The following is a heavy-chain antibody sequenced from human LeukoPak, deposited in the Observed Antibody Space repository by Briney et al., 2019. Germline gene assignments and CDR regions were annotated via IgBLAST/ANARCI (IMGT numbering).Heavy chain of an antibody. V-gene: IGHV3-74*01. D-gene: IGHD3-10*01. CDR3: ARVAKGSGSYYNDFDY. Sequence: PGGSLRLSCAASGFTFSSYWMHWVRQAPGKGPVWVSRINNDGSGTTYADSVKGRFTISRDDAKNTLYLQMNSLRAEDTAVYYCARVAKGSGSYYNDFDYWGQGTLVTFSS. J-gene: IGHJ4*02. CDR2: INNDGSGT. CDR1: GFTFSSYW.